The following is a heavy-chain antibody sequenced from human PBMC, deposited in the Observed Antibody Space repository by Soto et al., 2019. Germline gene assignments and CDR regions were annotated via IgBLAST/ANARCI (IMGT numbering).Heavy chain of an antibody. CDR2: IYPGDSDT. Sequence: GESLKISCKGSGYSFTSYWINWVRQMPGKGLEWMGIIYPGDSDTRYSPSFQGQVTISADKSIDTAYLQWRSLKASDTAVYYCTRNHGGPGSYFVLDLWGQGTTVTVAS. J-gene: IGHJ6*02. CDR3: TRNHGGPGSYFVLDL. V-gene: IGHV5-51*01. D-gene: IGHD2-15*01. CDR1: GYSFTSYW.